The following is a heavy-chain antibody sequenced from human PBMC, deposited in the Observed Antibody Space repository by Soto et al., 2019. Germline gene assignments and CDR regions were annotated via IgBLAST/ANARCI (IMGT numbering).Heavy chain of an antibody. Sequence: SETLSLTCTVSGDSISTFYWGWMRQSPGKELEWIGYVYYTGSTNYNPSLKSRVTISVDRSKNQFSLKLTSANAADTAVYYCARGRTVRNYADDSSDYFYFFDYCGQGTQLTVSS. CDR1: GDSISTFY. J-gene: IGHJ4*02. CDR2: VYYTGST. CDR3: ARGRTVRNYADDSSDYFYFFDY. D-gene: IGHD3-22*01. V-gene: IGHV4-59*01.